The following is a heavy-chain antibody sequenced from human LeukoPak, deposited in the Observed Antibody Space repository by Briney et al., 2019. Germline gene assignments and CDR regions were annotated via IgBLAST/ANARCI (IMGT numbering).Heavy chain of an antibody. J-gene: IGHJ4*02. CDR3: ARGRDGYNYRGY. CDR2: VSTGSNYI. CDR1: GFTFSSYS. Sequence: GGSLRLSCTASGFTFSSYSLNWVRQAPGKGLEWVSSVSTGSNYIYYADSVKGRFTISRDNDKNSLYLQMNSLRVEDTAVYYCARGRDGYNYRGYWGQGTLVTVSS. V-gene: IGHV3-21*01. D-gene: IGHD5-24*01.